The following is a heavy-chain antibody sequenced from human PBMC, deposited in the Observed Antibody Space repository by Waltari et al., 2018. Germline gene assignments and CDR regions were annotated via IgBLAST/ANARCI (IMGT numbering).Heavy chain of an antibody. V-gene: IGHV4-39*01. CDR3: ARRNSRTGLAFDP. Sequence: QLQLQESGPGLVKPSETLSLTCTVSGGSISSSSYYWGWIRQPPGKGLEWIGSIYYSGSTYYTPSLKGRVTISVDTSKNQFSLKLSSVTAADTAVYYCARRNSRTGLAFDPWGQGTLVTVSS. CDR2: IYYSGST. CDR1: GGSISSSSYY. J-gene: IGHJ5*02. D-gene: IGHD2-2*01.